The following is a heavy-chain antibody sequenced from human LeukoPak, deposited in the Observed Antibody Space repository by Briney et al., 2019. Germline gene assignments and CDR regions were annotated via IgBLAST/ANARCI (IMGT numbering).Heavy chain of an antibody. J-gene: IGHJ4*02. CDR2: INHSGST. CDR3: ARGGYSYGSRMGDY. D-gene: IGHD5-18*01. Sequence: SETLSLTCAVYGGSFSGYYWSWIRQPPGKGLEWIGEINHSGSTNYNPSLKSRVTISVDTSKNQFSLKLSSVTAADTAVYYCARGGYSYGSRMGDYWGQGILVTVSS. CDR1: GGSFSGYY. V-gene: IGHV4-34*01.